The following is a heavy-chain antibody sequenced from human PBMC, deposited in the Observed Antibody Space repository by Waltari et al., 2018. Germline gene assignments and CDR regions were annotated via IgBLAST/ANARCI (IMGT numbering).Heavy chain of an antibody. D-gene: IGHD2-21*01. CDR2: ISYSGVT. J-gene: IGHJ3*01. CDR3: STYIGASLGTTAFDV. V-gene: IGHV4-39*02. CDR1: VGALPSSRHN. Sequence: QLQLQDSGPGLVKPSETLSLTRSVPVGALPSSRHNSVWIPQPPGQGLEWVGTISYSGVTYSSPSLKTRVTLSSDTSKNDFSLRLGSVTAADAAGYYCSTYIGASLGTTAFDVWGQGTMVTVSS.